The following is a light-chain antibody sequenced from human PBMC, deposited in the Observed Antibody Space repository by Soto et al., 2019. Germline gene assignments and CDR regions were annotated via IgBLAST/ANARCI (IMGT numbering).Light chain of an antibody. J-gene: IGKJ1*01. Sequence: EIVLTQSPGTLSLSPGERATLSCRASQSVTSSYLAWYQQKPGQAPRLLIYGASSRASGIPDRFRGSGSGTDFTLTISRLESEDFAVYYCQRYGSSPGTFGRGTKVDIK. CDR2: GAS. V-gene: IGKV3-20*01. CDR3: QRYGSSPGT. CDR1: QSVTSSY.